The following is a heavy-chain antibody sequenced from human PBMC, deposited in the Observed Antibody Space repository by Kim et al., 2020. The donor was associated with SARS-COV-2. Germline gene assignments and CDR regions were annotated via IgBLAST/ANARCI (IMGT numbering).Heavy chain of an antibody. CDR1: GFTFSSFA. CDR3: SKDSMSCHVSRGYYFDY. J-gene: IGHJ4*01. CDR2: ISGSGGST. V-gene: IGHV3-23*01. D-gene: IGHD6-25*01. Sequence: GGSLRLSCVASGFTFSSFAMSWVRQAPGKGLEWVSAISGSGGSTYYADSVKGRFTISRDNSKNTLYLQMNSLRADDTAVYFFSKDSMSCHVSRGYYFDY.